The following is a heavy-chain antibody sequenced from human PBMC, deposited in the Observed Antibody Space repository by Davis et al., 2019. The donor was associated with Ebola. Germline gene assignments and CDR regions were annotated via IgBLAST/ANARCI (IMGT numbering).Heavy chain of an antibody. Sequence: SLKISCAASGFTFDDFAMHWVRQSPGKGLEWVSGISWNSGSIGYADSVKGRFTISRDNAKNSLYLQMNSLRAEDTAVYYCARDLYEQHLKLYYYGMDVWGQGTTVTVSS. CDR2: ISWNSGSI. V-gene: IGHV3-9*01. CDR3: ARDLYEQHLKLYYYGMDV. J-gene: IGHJ6*02. D-gene: IGHD6-13*01. CDR1: GFTFDDFA.